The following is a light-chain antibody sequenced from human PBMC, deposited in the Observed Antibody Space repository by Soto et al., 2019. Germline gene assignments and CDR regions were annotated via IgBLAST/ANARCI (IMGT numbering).Light chain of an antibody. CDR3: QHPRWT. Sequence: DIQLTQSPSTLSASIGDRFTITCRASQSINRWLAWYQQKPGKAPKLLIYDASSLVSGVPSSFSGSGSGTDFTLTITSLQPDDFATYYCQHPRWTFGQGTKVEIK. CDR2: DAS. J-gene: IGKJ1*01. V-gene: IGKV1-5*01. CDR1: QSINRW.